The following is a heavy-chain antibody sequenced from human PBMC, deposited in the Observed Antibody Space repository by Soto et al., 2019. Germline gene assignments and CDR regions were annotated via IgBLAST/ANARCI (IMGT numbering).Heavy chain of an antibody. CDR2: IYNDGSP. CDR3: VRDKLGVIDNWFDP. J-gene: IGHJ5*02. CDR1: GFTISDNY. V-gene: IGHV3-53*01. D-gene: IGHD7-27*01. Sequence: EVQLVESGGGLIQRGGSLRLSCAASGFTISDNYMSWVRQAPGKGLEWVSVIYNDGSPHYADSVKGRFTISRDASKNMLYLQMNNLRAEDTAVYYCVRDKLGVIDNWFDPWGPGTLVTVSS.